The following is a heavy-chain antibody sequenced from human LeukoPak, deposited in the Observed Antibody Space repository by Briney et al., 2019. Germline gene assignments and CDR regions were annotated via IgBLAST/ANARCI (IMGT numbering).Heavy chain of an antibody. V-gene: IGHV3-23*01. CDR1: GFTFSGHA. CDR3: AKDGGGSLEWLPPMDV. Sequence: GGSLRLSCAASGFTFSGHAMCWVRQAPGKGLEWVSSITGSGGGTYYGDSVKGRFTISRDNSMNTLFLQMNSLRAEDTAVYYCAKDGGGSLEWLPPMDVWGQGTTVTVSS. CDR2: ITGSGGGT. J-gene: IGHJ6*02. D-gene: IGHD3-3*01.